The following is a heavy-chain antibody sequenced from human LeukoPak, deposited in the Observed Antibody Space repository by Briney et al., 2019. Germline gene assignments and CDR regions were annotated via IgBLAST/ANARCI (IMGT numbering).Heavy chain of an antibody. CDR1: GFTFSSYE. CDR2: ISSSGSTI. J-gene: IGHJ3*02. Sequence: GGSLRLSCAASGFTFSSYEMNWVRQAPGKGLEWVSYISSSGSTIYYADSVKGRFTISRDNAKNSLYLQMNSLRAEDTAVYYCARDGGSLGFGTREGAFDIWGQGTMVTVSS. CDR3: ARDGGSLGFGTREGAFDI. D-gene: IGHD3-10*01. V-gene: IGHV3-48*03.